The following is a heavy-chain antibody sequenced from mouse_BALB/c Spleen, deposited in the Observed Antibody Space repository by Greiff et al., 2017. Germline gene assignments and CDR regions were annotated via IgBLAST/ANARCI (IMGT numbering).Heavy chain of an antibody. CDR1: GYSITSDYA. V-gene: IGHV3-2*02. CDR3: ARRPITTVVAPSFDY. J-gene: IGHJ2*01. Sequence: EVMLVESGPGLVKPSQSLSLTCTVTGYSITSDYAWNWIRQFPGNQLEWMGYISYSGSTSYNPSLKSRISITRDTSKNQFFLQLNSVTTEDTATYYYARRPITTVVAPSFDYWGQGTTLTVSS. D-gene: IGHD1-1*01. CDR2: ISYSGST.